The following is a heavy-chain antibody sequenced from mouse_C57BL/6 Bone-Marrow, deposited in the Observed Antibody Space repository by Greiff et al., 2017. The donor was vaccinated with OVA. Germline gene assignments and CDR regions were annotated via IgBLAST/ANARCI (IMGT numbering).Heavy chain of an antibody. CDR1: GFSLTSYG. CDR2: IWSDGST. CDR3: ARQLSYDGYYGAMDY. J-gene: IGHJ4*01. V-gene: IGHV2-6-1*01. Sequence: VQLQQSGPGLVAPSQSLSITCTVSGFSLTSYGVHWVRQPPGKGLEWLVVIWSDGSTTYNSAPKSRLSISKDNSKSQVFLKMNSLQTDDTAMYYCARQLSYDGYYGAMDYWGQGTSVTVSS. D-gene: IGHD2-3*01.